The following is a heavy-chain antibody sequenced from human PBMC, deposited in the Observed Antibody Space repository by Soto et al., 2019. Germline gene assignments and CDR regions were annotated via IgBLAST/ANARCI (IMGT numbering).Heavy chain of an antibody. J-gene: IGHJ5*02. D-gene: IGHD3-22*01. CDR2: MYHTGST. CDR1: GGSFSSGGYS. CDR3: ARQDKSGYNWFDP. Sequence: KASETLSLTCAVSGGSFSSGGYSWSWIRQPPGKGLEWIGYMYHTGSTFYNPSLKGRVTISLDRSKDQFSLKVNSVTAADTAVYYCARQDKSGYNWFDPWGQGILVTVSS. V-gene: IGHV4-30-2*01.